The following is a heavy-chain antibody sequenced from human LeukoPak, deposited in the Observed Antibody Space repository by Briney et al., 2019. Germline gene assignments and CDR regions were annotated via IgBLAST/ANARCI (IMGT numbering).Heavy chain of an antibody. CDR1: GGSISSSSYY. CDR2: IYYSGST. V-gene: IGHV4-39*01. Sequence: SETLSLTCTVSGGSISSSSYYWGWIRQPPGKGLEWIGSIYYSGSTYYNPSLKSRVTISVDTSKNQFSLKLSSVTAADTAVYYCARKDSPYWGQGTLVTVSS. CDR3: ARKDSPY. J-gene: IGHJ4*02. D-gene: IGHD3-22*01.